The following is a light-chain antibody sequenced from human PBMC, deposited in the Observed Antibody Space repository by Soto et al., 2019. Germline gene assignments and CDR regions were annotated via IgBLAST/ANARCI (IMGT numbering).Light chain of an antibody. J-gene: IGKJ2*01. V-gene: IGKV3-11*01. Sequence: EIVLTQSPATLSLSPGERATLSCRASQSVGSSLAWFQHKPGQAPRLLIYDASNRATGIPARFSGSGSGTDFTLTISSLEPEDFAVYYCQPRSNWPRTFGQGTKLEIK. CDR3: QPRSNWPRT. CDR2: DAS. CDR1: QSVGSS.